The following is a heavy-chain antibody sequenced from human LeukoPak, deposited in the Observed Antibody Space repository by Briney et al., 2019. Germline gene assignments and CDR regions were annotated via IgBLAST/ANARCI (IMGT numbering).Heavy chain of an antibody. D-gene: IGHD4-11*01. V-gene: IGHV3-30-3*01. CDR3: ASMGSLKYSNSYDFDY. CDR2: ISYDGSNK. CDR1: GFTFSSYA. J-gene: IGHJ4*02. Sequence: GGSLRLSCAASGFTFSSYAMHWVRQAPGKGLEWVAVISYDGSNKYYADSVKGRFTISRDNSKNTLYLQMNSLRAEDTAVYYCASMGSLKYSNSYDFDYWGQGTLVTVSS.